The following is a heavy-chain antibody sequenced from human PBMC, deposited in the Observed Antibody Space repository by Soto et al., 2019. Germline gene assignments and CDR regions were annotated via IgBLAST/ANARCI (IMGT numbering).Heavy chain of an antibody. CDR2: ISAYNGNT. Sequence: ASVKVSCKASGYTFTSYGISWVRQAPGQGLEWMGWISAYNGNTNYAQKLQGRVTMTTDTSTSTAYMELRSLRSDDTAVYYCARDWGQSIEASREGKYNWFDPWGQGTLVTVYS. CDR1: GYTFTSYG. D-gene: IGHD6-6*01. CDR3: ARDWGQSIEASREGKYNWFDP. V-gene: IGHV1-18*04. J-gene: IGHJ5*02.